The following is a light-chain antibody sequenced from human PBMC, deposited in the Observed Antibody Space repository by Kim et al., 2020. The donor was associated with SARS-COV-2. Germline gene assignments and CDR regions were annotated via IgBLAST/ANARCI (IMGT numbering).Light chain of an antibody. V-gene: IGLV6-57*03. CDR1: SDSIASNY. Sequence: KTLTIPGTRSSDSIASNYVQWYQQRPGSAPTTVIYEDNQRPSGVPDRFSGSIDSSSNSASLTISGLKTEDEADYYCQSYDSSNWVFGGGTQLTVL. CDR2: EDN. CDR3: QSYDSSNWV. J-gene: IGLJ3*02.